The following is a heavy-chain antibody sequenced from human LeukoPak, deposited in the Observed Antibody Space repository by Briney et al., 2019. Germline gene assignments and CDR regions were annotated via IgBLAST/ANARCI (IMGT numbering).Heavy chain of an antibody. D-gene: IGHD3-22*01. V-gene: IGHV3-48*03. CDR1: GFTFSSYE. CDR2: ISSSGSTI. Sequence: GGSLRLSCAASGFTFSSYEMNWVRQAPGKGLEWVSYISSSGSTIYYADSVKGRFTISRDNAKNSLYLQMNSLRAEDTAVYYCASLDSSGWYYMDVWGKGTTVTIPS. CDR3: ASLDSSGWYYMDV. J-gene: IGHJ6*03.